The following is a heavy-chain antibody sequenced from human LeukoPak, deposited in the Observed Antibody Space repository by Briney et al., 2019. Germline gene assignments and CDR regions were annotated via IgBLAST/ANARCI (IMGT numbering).Heavy chain of an antibody. CDR3: ARQSRGLAVAGLDY. J-gene: IGHJ4*02. Sequence: SETLSLTCTVSGGSISSYYWTWIRQPPGKGLEWIGYTYYNGSTNYNPSLKTRVTISVDTSKNLFSLKLNSVTAADTAVYYCARQSRGLAVAGLDYWGQGTLVTVSS. CDR2: TYYNGST. D-gene: IGHD6-19*01. CDR1: GGSISSYY. V-gene: IGHV4-59*08.